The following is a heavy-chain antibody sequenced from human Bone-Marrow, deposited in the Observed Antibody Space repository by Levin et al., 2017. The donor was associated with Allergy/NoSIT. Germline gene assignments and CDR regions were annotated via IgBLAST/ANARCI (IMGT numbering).Heavy chain of an antibody. CDR3: ARSRYTYGSFDY. J-gene: IGHJ4*02. V-gene: IGHV4-31*03. D-gene: IGHD5-18*01. CDR1: GGSVSSRGYY. CDR2: IHSSGYT. Sequence: SETLSLTCTVSGGSVSSRGYYWTWIRQHPEKGLEWLGYIHSSGYTYYIPSLSGRLTISVDPSENRFSLRLTSVTAADTAIYYCARSRYTYGSFDYWGQGTLVTVSS.